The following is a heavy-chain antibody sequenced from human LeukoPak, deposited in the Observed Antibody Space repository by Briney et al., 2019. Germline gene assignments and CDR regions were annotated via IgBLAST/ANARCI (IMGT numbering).Heavy chain of an antibody. J-gene: IGHJ5*02. CDR3: ARRPLNCSSTSCQGEFDP. Sequence: PSETLSLTCTVSGGTIGSYYWSWIRQPPGKGLEWIGEINHSGSTNYNPSLKSRVTISVDTSKNQFSLKLSSVTAADTAVYYCARRPLNCSSTSCQGEFDPWGQGTLVTVSS. V-gene: IGHV4-34*01. CDR1: GGTIGSYY. D-gene: IGHD2-2*01. CDR2: INHSGST.